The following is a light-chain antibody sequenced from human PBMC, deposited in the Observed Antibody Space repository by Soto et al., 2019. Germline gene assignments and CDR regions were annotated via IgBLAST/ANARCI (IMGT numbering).Light chain of an antibody. CDR3: QQRISWPIT. CDR2: DAS. CDR1: QSVSSN. Sequence: IVMTQSPATLSVSPGERATLSCRASQSVSSNLAWYQQRPGQAPRLLTYDASRRATGIPARFSGSGSGADFTLPISPLEPEDFAVYYCQQRISWPITFGQGTRLGL. J-gene: IGKJ5*01. V-gene: IGKV3-11*01.